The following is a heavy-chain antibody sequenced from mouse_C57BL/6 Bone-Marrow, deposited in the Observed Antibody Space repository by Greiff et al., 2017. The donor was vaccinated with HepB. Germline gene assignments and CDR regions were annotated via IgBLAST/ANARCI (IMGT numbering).Heavy chain of an antibody. D-gene: IGHD3-2*02. J-gene: IGHJ3*01. CDR3: ARSGLLWFAY. Sequence: VQVVESGAELVKPGASVKISCKASGYAFSSYWMNWVKQRPGKGLEWIGQIYPGDGDTNYNGKFKGKATLTADKSSSTAYMQLSSLTSEDSAVYFCARSGLLWFAYWGQGTLVTVSA. V-gene: IGHV1-80*01. CDR1: GYAFSSYW. CDR2: IYPGDGDT.